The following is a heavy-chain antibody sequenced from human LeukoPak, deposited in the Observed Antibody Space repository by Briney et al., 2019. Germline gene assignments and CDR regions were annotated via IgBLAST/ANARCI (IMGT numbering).Heavy chain of an antibody. CDR1: GFRFDDYG. V-gene: IGHV3-20*04. Sequence: GGSLRLSCAASGFRFDDYGMSWVRHVPGKGLEWVSGTNWDGASTGYADSVKGRFTISRDNAKNSLHLQMNSLRAEDTAVYYCARVGRSGWTVDYWGQGTLVTVSS. CDR2: TNWDGAST. J-gene: IGHJ4*02. CDR3: ARVGRSGWTVDY. D-gene: IGHD6-19*01.